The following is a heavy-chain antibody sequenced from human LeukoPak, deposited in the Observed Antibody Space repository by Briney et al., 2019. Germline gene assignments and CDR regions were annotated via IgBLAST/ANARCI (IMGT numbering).Heavy chain of an antibody. Sequence: GGSLRLSCAASGFTFSSYGMHWVRQAPGKGLEWVAFIRYDGSNKYYADSVKGRFTISRDNSKNTLYLQMNSLRAEDTAVYYCVSRLEPSYRLGYCSSTSCYENYWGQGTLVTVSS. V-gene: IGHV3-30*02. CDR3: VSRLEPSYRLGYCSSTSCYENY. CDR1: GFTFSSYG. CDR2: IRYDGSNK. J-gene: IGHJ4*02. D-gene: IGHD2-2*01.